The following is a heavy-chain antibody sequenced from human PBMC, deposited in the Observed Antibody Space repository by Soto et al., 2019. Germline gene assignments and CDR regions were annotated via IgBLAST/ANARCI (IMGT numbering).Heavy chain of an antibody. J-gene: IGHJ5*02. CDR2: IHGSGAGT. CDR1: GFTFSNYA. V-gene: IGHV3-23*01. D-gene: IGHD6-19*01. CDR3: AKDAVARNGGWDWFDP. Sequence: EVQLLESGGGLVQPGGSLRLSCAASGFTFSNYAMSWVRQAPGKGLEWVSSIHGSGAGTYYADSVKGRFTVSRDESKEKLYLQMRSLTVDATAVYYCAKDAVARNGGWDWFDPWGQGTLVTVAS.